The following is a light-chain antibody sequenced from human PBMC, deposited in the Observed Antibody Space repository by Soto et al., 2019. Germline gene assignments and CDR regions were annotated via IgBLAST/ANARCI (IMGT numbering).Light chain of an antibody. Sequence: QSVLTQPPSVSGAPGQRLTISCAGTSSNIGAGFDVHWYQQLPGTAPKLLIYINNQRPSGVPDRFSGSKSGTSASLAITGLQSEDEADYFCAAWDDSLNAVIFGGGTQLTVL. V-gene: IGLV1-40*01. CDR1: SSNIGAGFD. CDR2: INN. CDR3: AAWDDSLNAVI. J-gene: IGLJ2*01.